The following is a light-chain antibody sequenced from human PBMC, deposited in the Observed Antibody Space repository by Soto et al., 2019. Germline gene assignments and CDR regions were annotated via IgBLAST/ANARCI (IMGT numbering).Light chain of an antibody. V-gene: IGKV1-5*03. CDR3: QKYNSYSWT. J-gene: IGKJ1*01. Sequence: DIQMTPSPSTLSASVGDRVAITCRASQSISSSLAWYQQKPGKAPKLLIYKASSLESGVPSRFSGSGSGTEFTLTISSLQPDDFAAYYCQKYNSYSWTFGQGTKVDIK. CDR2: KAS. CDR1: QSISSS.